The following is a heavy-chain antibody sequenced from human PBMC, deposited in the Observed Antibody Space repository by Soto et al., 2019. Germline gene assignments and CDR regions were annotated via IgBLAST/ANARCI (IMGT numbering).Heavy chain of an antibody. Sequence: QVQLVESGGGVVQPGRSLRLSCAASGFAFSNYGMDWVRQAPGKGLEWVAVISYDGSNKYYADSVKGRFSISRDNSKNTLYLQMNSLRAEDTAVYYCAKGDWFDPWGQGTLVTVSS. CDR1: GFAFSNYG. CDR3: AKGDWFDP. V-gene: IGHV3-30*18. J-gene: IGHJ5*02. CDR2: ISYDGSNK.